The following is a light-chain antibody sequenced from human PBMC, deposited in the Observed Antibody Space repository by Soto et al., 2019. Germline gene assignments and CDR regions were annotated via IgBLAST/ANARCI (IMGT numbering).Light chain of an antibody. Sequence: DIVMTQSPLSLPVTPGEPASISCRSSQSLLHSNGYNYLDWYLQKPGQSPQLLISLGSNRGSGVPDRFSGSGSGTDFTLKISRVEAEDVGVYYCMQALQTPYTFGQGTKLEIK. CDR3: MQALQTPYT. V-gene: IGKV2-28*01. J-gene: IGKJ2*01. CDR1: QSLLHSNGYNY. CDR2: LGS.